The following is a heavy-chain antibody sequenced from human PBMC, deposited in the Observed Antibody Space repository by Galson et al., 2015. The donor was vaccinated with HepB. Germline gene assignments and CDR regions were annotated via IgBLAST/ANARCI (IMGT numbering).Heavy chain of an antibody. CDR1: GYVFADYW. D-gene: IGHD6-19*01. Sequence: QSGAEVKKSGESLKISCQGSGYVFADYWIGWVRQMPGEGLEWMGVMHPGDSDIRYSPSFQGQVTISADNSINTAYLHWSSLKASDTAMYYCARHEGKQFPLDYWGQGTLVTVSS. CDR3: ARHEGKQFPLDY. J-gene: IGHJ4*02. CDR2: MHPGDSDI. V-gene: IGHV5-51*01.